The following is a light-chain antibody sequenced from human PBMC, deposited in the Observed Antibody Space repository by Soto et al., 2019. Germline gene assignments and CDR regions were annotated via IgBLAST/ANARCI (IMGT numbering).Light chain of an antibody. Sequence: DIVMTQSPDSLAVSLGERATINCKSSQSVLHSSNNKNYLAWYQQKPGQPPKLLIYWASTRESGVPDRFSGSGSGTDFTLTISRLQREDFAVYYCQHYGDPSWAFGQGTKVDIK. CDR3: QHYGDPSWA. CDR1: QSVLHSSNNKNY. V-gene: IGKV4-1*01. CDR2: WAS. J-gene: IGKJ1*01.